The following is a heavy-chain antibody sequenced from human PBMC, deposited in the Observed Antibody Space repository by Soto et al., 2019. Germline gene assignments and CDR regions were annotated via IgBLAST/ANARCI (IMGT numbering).Heavy chain of an antibody. Sequence: QVQLQESGPRLVKPSETLSLTCTVSGNSVRSSFANYYWRWMRQPPGKGLEWIGYVHSSGGTDYNPSLKSRVTISVDTSKNQFSLKLRSVTAADTAMYYCARVGDKAGAYWGKGTLVTVSS. CDR2: VHSSGGT. V-gene: IGHV4-61*01. D-gene: IGHD3-10*01. CDR1: GNSVRSSFANYY. J-gene: IGHJ4*02. CDR3: ARVGDKAGAY.